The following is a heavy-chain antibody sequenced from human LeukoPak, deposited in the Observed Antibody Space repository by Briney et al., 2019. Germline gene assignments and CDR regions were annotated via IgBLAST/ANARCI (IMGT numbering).Heavy chain of an antibody. D-gene: IGHD3-3*01. CDR2: INPNSGGT. V-gene: IGHV1-2*04. Sequence: ASVKVSCKASGYTFTGYYMHWVRQAPGQGLEWMGWINPNSGGTNYAQKFQGWVTMTRDTSISTAYMELSRLRSDDTAEYYCARNPIKQYYDFWSGYYGDAFDIWGQGTMVTVSS. CDR3: ARNPIKQYYDFWSGYYGDAFDI. J-gene: IGHJ3*02. CDR1: GYTFTGYY.